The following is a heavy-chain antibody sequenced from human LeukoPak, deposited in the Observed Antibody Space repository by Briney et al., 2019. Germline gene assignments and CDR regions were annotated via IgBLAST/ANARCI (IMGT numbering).Heavy chain of an antibody. V-gene: IGHV2-5*02. CDR3: ALQTGDHQGIYFDY. J-gene: IGHJ4*02. D-gene: IGHD7-27*01. CDR1: GFSLSTSGVG. Sequence: SGPTLVKPPQTLTLTCTFSGFSLSTSGVGVGWIRQPPGKALEWLALIYWDDDKRYSPSLKSRLTITKDTSKNQVVLTMTNMDPVDTATYYCALQTGDHQGIYFDYWGQGTLVTVSS. CDR2: IYWDDDK.